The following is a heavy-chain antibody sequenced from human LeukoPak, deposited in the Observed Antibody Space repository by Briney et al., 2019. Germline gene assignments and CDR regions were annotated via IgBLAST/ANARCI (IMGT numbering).Heavy chain of an antibody. CDR2: IKQDGSEK. CDR3: ARVSPIVATIGRYFDY. D-gene: IGHD5-12*01. Sequence: LPGGSLRLSCAASGFTFSSYWMSWVRQAPGKGLEGVANIKQDGSEKYYVDSVKGRFTISRDNAKNSLYLQMNSLRAEDTAVYYCARVSPIVATIGRYFDYWGQGTLVTVSS. J-gene: IGHJ4*02. V-gene: IGHV3-7*01. CDR1: GFTFSSYW.